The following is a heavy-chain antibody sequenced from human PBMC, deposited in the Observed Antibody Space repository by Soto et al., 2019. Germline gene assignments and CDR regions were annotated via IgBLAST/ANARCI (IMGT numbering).Heavy chain of an antibody. CDR1: GGSISSSSYY. V-gene: IGHV4-39*01. Sequence: QLQLQESGPGLVKPSETLSLTCTVSGGSISSSSYYWGWIRQPPGKGLEWIGSIYYSGSTYYNPSLKSRVTISVDTSKNQFSLKLSSVTAADTAVYYCARQVYMVRGVMSPYYFDYWGQGTLVTVSS. D-gene: IGHD3-10*01. CDR3: ARQVYMVRGVMSPYYFDY. CDR2: IYYSGST. J-gene: IGHJ4*02.